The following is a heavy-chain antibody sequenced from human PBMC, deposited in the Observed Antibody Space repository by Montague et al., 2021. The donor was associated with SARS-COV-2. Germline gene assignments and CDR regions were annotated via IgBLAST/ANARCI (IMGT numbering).Heavy chain of an antibody. CDR3: AREGHLATRPGWSNWFDP. J-gene: IGHJ5*02. CDR2: ISSSTTYT. D-gene: IGHD6-6*01. Sequence: GSRRLSCAASGFNFSDYYITWVRQAPGKGPEWVAYISSSTTYTNXADSLKGRFTISRDNTKKSVYLQMNRLRAEDTGVYYCAREGHLATRPGWSNWFDPWGQGTLVTVSS. V-gene: IGHV3-11*06. CDR1: GFNFSDYY.